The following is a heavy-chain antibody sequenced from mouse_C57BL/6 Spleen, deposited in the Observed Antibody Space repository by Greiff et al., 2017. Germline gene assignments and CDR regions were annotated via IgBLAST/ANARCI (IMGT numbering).Heavy chain of an antibody. J-gene: IGHJ4*01. CDR3: TRGLPYAMDY. CDR1: GYTFTDYE. D-gene: IGHD2-2*01. V-gene: IGHV1-15*01. CDR2: IDPETGGP. Sequence: VQRVESGAELVRPGASVTLSCKASGYTFTDYEMPWVKQTPVHGLEWIGAIDPETGGPAYNQKFKGKAILTADKSSSTAYMELRSLTSEDSAVYYCTRGLPYAMDYWGQGTSVTVSS.